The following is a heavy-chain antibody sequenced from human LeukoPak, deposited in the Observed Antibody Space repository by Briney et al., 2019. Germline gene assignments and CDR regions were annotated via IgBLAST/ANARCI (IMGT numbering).Heavy chain of an antibody. J-gene: IGHJ4*02. CDR2: IYYSGST. Sequence: PSETLSLTCTLSGGSISSSSYYWGWIRQPPGNGLEWIGSIYYSGSTYYNPSLKSRVTISVDTSKNQFSLKLSSVTAADTAVYYCARTDWNGYWGQGTLVTLSS. CDR1: GGSISSSSYY. V-gene: IGHV4-39*01. D-gene: IGHD1-1*01. CDR3: ARTDWNGY.